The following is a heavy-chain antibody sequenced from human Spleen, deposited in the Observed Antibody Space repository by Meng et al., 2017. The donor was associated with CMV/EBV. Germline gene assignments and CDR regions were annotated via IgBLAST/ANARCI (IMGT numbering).Heavy chain of an antibody. J-gene: IGHJ5*02. V-gene: IGHV1-69*02. D-gene: IGHD6-13*01. CDR3: AREGIAAPFDP. Sequence: SCKASGGTFSSYTISWVRQAPGQGLEWMGRIIPILGIANYAQKFQGRVTITADKSTNTAYMELSSLRSEDTAVYYCAREGIAAPFDPWGQGTLVTVSS. CDR2: IIPILGIA. CDR1: GGTFSSYT.